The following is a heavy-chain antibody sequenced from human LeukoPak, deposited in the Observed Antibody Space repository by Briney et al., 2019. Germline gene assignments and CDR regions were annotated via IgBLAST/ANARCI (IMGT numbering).Heavy chain of an antibody. CDR3: AKDRPPVPLDH. CDR2: ITTSDGNT. D-gene: IGHD6-6*01. V-gene: IGHV3-23*01. CDR1: GFTFSSYT. Sequence: PGGSLRLSCAASGFTFSSYTMSWVRQAPGKGLEWVSTITTSDGNTYYADSVKGRFTVSRDNSKNTLYPQMNSLEPGDTAVYYCAKDRPPVPLDHWGQGILVTVSS. J-gene: IGHJ4*02.